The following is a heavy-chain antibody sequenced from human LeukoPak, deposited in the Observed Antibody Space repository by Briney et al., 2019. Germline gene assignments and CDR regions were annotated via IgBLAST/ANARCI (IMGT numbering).Heavy chain of an antibody. J-gene: IGHJ4*02. Sequence: GASVKVSCKASGYTFTSYDINWVRQATGQGLEWMGWVNPNSGNTGYAQKFQGRVTITRNTSISTAYMELSSLRSEDMAVYYCARAVAQQLVFDYWGQGTLVTVSS. CDR2: VNPNSGNT. CDR3: ARAVAQQLVFDY. D-gene: IGHD6-13*01. V-gene: IGHV1-8*03. CDR1: GYTFTSYD.